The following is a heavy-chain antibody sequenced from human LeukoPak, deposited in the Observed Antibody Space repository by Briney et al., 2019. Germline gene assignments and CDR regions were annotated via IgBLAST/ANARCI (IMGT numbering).Heavy chain of an antibody. CDR1: GFTFSSYE. CDR3: ARGTLEHCSGASCYPLDS. J-gene: IGHJ5*01. Sequence: PGGSLRLSCAASGFTFSSYEMNWVRQAPGKGLEWVAYISSSGGIIYYADSVKGRFTISRDNAKNSPYLQMNSLRAEDTAVYYCARGTLEHCSGASCYPLDSWGQGTLVTVSS. V-gene: IGHV3-48*03. D-gene: IGHD2-15*01. CDR2: ISSSGGII.